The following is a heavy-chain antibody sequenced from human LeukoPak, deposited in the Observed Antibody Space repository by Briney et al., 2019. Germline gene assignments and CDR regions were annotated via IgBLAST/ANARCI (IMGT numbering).Heavy chain of an antibody. J-gene: IGHJ4*02. V-gene: IGHV3-7*01. D-gene: IGHD3-3*01. CDR1: GFRFSTYD. CDR3: ARDTSWEWHRLFDY. Sequence: PGGSLRLSCAASGFRFSTYDMVWVRQAPGKGLEWVANIKQDGSEKYYVDSVKGRFTISRDNAKNSLYLQMNSLRVEDTAVYYCARDTSWEWHRLFDYWGQGALVTVSS. CDR2: IKQDGSEK.